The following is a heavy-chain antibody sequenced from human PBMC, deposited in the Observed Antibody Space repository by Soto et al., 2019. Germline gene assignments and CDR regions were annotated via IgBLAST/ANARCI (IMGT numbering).Heavy chain of an antibody. Sequence: QVQLVESGGGVVQPGRSLRLSCAASGFTFSSYGMHWVRQAPGKGLEWVAVISYDGSNKYYADSVKGRFTISRDNSKNTLYLQMNSLRAEDTAVYYCAKVYRDTARVLDYWGQGTLVTVSS. CDR2: ISYDGSNK. CDR1: GFTFSSYG. D-gene: IGHD5-18*01. V-gene: IGHV3-30*18. CDR3: AKVYRDTARVLDY. J-gene: IGHJ4*02.